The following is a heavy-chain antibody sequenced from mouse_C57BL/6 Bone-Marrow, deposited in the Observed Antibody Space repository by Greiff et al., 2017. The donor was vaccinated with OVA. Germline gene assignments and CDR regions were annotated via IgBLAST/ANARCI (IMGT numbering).Heavy chain of an antibody. CDR1: GYTFTDYE. D-gene: IGHD1-1*01. J-gene: IGHJ4*01. V-gene: IGHV1-15*01. CDR2: IDPETGGT. CDR3: TKDSIIYYAMDY. Sequence: VKLQQSGAELVRPGASVTLSCKASGYTFTDYEMHWVKQTPVHGLEWIGAIDPETGGTAYNQKFKGKAILTADKSSSTAYMELRSLTSEDSAVYYSTKDSIIYYAMDYWGQKTSVT.